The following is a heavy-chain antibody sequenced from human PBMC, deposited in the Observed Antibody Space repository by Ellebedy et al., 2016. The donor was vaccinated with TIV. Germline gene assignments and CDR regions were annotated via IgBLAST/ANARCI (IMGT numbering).Heavy chain of an antibody. D-gene: IGHD1-14*01. CDR1: GGSITSNDNY. V-gene: IGHV4-39*07. J-gene: IGHJ4*02. CDR3: ARGGNLDPFDL. Sequence: SETLSLTCTLSGGSITSNDNYWSWIRQPPGKGLEWIGEVNHSGNTNYNPSLKRRVTISVDTSKNQFSLKLSSVTAADTAVYFCARGGNLDPFDLWGQGTLVTVSS. CDR2: VNHSGNT.